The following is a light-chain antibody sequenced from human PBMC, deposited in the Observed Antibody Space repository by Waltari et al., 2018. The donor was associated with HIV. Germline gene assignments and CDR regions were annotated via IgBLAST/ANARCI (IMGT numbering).Light chain of an antibody. CDR2: EVN. CDR1: PRNIGRSNL. V-gene: IGLV2-23*02. J-gene: IGLJ3*02. CDR3: CSFARSSTWV. Sequence: QPALTQPASVSGSPGQSITISAPGTPRNIGRSNLFSWYQQHPGKAPKLMVYEVNKRPSGISNRFSGSKSGNTASLTISGLQAEDEADYYCCSFARSSTWVFGGGTKLSVL.